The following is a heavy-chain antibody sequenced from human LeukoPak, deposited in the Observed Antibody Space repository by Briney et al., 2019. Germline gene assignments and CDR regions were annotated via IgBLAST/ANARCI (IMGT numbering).Heavy chain of an antibody. Sequence: IDYSASTNYNPSLKSRVTISVDTSKNQFSLKLSSVTAADTAVYYCARDSRRELLHAFDIWGQGTMVTVSS. V-gene: IGHV4-59*01. J-gene: IGHJ3*02. CDR3: ARDSRRELLHAFDI. CDR2: IDYSAST. D-gene: IGHD1-26*01.